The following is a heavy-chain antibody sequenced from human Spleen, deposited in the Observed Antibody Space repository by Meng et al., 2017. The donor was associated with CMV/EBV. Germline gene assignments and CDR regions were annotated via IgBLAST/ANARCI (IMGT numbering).Heavy chain of an antibody. D-gene: IGHD3-22*01. J-gene: IGHJ4*02. CDR3: ARGTGGYYLGWADY. Sequence: GESLKISCAVSGFTFSRYRMNWVRQAPGKGLEWVAVISYDGSNKYYADSVKGRFTISRDNSKNTLYLQMNSLRAEDTAVYYCARGTGGYYLGWADYWGQGTLVTVSS. V-gene: IGHV3-30*19. CDR1: GFTFSRYR. CDR2: ISYDGSNK.